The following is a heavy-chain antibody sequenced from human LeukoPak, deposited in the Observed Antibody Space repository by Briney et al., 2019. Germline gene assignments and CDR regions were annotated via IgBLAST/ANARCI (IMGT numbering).Heavy chain of an antibody. CDR3: ARIGSGWLNYYYYIDV. D-gene: IGHD6-19*01. Sequence: PLETLSLTCTVSGGSISSYYWSWIRQPPGKGLEWIGYIYYSGSTNYNPSLRSRVTISVDTSKNQFSLKLSSETAADTAVYYCARIGSGWLNYYYYIDVCAKGTTVTVSS. J-gene: IGHJ6*03. CDR2: IYYSGST. CDR1: GGSISSYY. V-gene: IGHV4-59*01.